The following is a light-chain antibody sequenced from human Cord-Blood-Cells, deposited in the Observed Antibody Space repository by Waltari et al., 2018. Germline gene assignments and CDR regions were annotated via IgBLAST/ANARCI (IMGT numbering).Light chain of an antibody. V-gene: IGLV2-23*02. J-gene: IGLJ2*01. CDR3: CSYAGSSTVV. CDR1: SSDVGSYNL. CDR2: EVS. Sequence: QSALTQPASVSGSPGQSITISCTGTSSDVGSYNLVAWYQQHPGKAPKLMIYEVSKQPSVVSHRFAGSKSCNTASLTISGLQAEDEADYYCCSYAGSSTVVFGGVTKLTVL.